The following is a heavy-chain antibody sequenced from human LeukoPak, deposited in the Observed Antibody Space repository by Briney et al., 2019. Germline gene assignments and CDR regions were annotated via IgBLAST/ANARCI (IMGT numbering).Heavy chain of an antibody. CDR1: VYTFTSYD. D-gene: IGHD3-10*01. CDR3: ARYPVRRGMDV. CDR2: ISAYNGNT. V-gene: IGHV1-18*01. J-gene: IGHJ6*02. Sequence: ASVKVSCKASVYTFTSYDINRERQAPGQGLEWRGWISAYNGNTKYAQKLKGRVTMTTDTSTSTAYMQLRSLRSDDTAVYYRARYPVRRGMDVWGQGTTVTVSS.